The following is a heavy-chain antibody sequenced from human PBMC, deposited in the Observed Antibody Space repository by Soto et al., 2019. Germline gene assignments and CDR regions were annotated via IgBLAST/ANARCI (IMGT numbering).Heavy chain of an antibody. J-gene: IGHJ4*02. CDR3: AKDSNKYSSSLRGRYFDY. V-gene: IGHV3-23*01. CDR2: IVFTGDST. D-gene: IGHD3-22*01. Sequence: EVQLLESGGGLAQPGGSLRLSCAASGFSFSSYSMTWVRQAPGEGLEWISSIVFTGDSTFYADSVKGRFTVSRDNAKNTVVLQMDSLRAEDTAIYYCAKDSNKYSSSLRGRYFDYWGQGTLVTVSS. CDR1: GFSFSSYS.